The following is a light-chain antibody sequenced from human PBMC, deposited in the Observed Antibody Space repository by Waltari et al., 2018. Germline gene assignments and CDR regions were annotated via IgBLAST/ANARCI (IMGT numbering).Light chain of an antibody. CDR1: SSSIATAY. Sequence: QSALTQPPSASGTPGQRVAITCSGGSSSIATAYVHWYQHVPGTAPKLLIFRDEQRPYGVPDRFSGSKSGTSASLVISELRSEDEADYYCASWDDGLSEVVFGGGTRLTVL. J-gene: IGLJ2*01. CDR2: RDE. V-gene: IGLV1-47*01. CDR3: ASWDDGLSEVV.